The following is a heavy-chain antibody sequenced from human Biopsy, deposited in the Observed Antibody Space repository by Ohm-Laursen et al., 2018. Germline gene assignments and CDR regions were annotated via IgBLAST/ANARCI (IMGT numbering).Heavy chain of an antibody. J-gene: IGHJ4*02. Sequence: PSETLSLTCVVTYGSISGHFWSWIRQAPGKGLEWIGYIYYTGSTNYNPSVKSRVTISVDTSKNQFSLKLNSVTAADTAVYFCARDSRGGHLNTTLITGKNLDSWGQGILVTVSS. CDR1: YGSISGHF. CDR3: ARDSRGGHLNTTLITGKNLDS. V-gene: IGHV4-59*11. D-gene: IGHD3-16*01. CDR2: IYYTGST.